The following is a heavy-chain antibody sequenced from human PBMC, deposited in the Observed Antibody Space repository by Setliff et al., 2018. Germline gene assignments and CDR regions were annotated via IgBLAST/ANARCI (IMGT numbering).Heavy chain of an antibody. CDR1: GGTFSSYA. CDR3: ARVYCSGGSCYSYYYYMDV. Sequence: SVKVSCKASGGTFSSYAISWVRQAPGQGLEWMGGIIPIFGTANYAQKLQGRVTITADESTSTAYMELSSLRSEDTAVYYCARVYCSGGSCYSYYYYMDVWGKGTTVTVSS. J-gene: IGHJ6*03. CDR2: IIPIFGTA. V-gene: IGHV1-69*13. D-gene: IGHD2-15*01.